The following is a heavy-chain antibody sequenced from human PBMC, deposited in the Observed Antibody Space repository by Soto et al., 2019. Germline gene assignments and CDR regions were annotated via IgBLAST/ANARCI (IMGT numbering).Heavy chain of an antibody. D-gene: IGHD4-4*01. V-gene: IGHV4-30-2*01. Sequence: TLSLTCAVSGGSISSGSYSWSWIRQPPGKGLEWIGYIYQSGSTYYNPSLKSRVTISVDRSRNQFSLKLSSVTAADTAVYFCATQSYSNSGAYYYYAMDVWGQGTTVTVSS. CDR1: GGSISSGSYS. CDR2: IYQSGST. J-gene: IGHJ6*02. CDR3: ATQSYSNSGAYYYYAMDV.